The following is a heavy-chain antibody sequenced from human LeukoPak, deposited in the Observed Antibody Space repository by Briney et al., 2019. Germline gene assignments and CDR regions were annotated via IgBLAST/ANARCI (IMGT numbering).Heavy chain of an antibody. Sequence: GGSLRLSCAAPGSTFSSYWMSWVRQAPGKGLEWVANIKQDGSEKYYVDSVKGRFTISRDNAKNSLYLQMNSLRAEDTAVYYCARRGRSGYPFDYWGQGTLVTVSS. D-gene: IGHD3-3*01. CDR1: GSTFSSYW. J-gene: IGHJ4*02. V-gene: IGHV3-7*01. CDR2: IKQDGSEK. CDR3: ARRGRSGYPFDY.